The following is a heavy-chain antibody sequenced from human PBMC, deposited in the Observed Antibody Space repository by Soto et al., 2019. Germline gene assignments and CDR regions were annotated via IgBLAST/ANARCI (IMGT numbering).Heavy chain of an antibody. CDR2: ISGGGGST. CDR3: AKVVCTSTACPLDY. Sequence: GGSLRLSCAASGFTFSSYAMSWVRQAPGKGLEWVSAISGGGGSTYYADSVKGRFTISRDNSKNTLYLQMNSLRAEDTALYYCAKVVCTSTACPLDYWGQGALVTVSS. CDR1: GFTFSSYA. D-gene: IGHD1-1*01. V-gene: IGHV3-23*01. J-gene: IGHJ4*02.